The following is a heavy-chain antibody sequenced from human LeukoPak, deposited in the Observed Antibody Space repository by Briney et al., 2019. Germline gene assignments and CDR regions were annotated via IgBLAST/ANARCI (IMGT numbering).Heavy chain of an antibody. CDR2: INPSSGGT. J-gene: IGHJ3*02. Sequence: ASVKVSCKASGYTFTGYYMHWVRQAPGQGLEWMGRINPSSGGTNYAQKFQGRVTMTRDTSISTAYMELSRLRSDDTAVHYCATLRLGSQAFDIWGQGTMVTVSS. CDR3: ATLRLGSQAFDI. D-gene: IGHD3-16*01. CDR1: GYTFTGYY. V-gene: IGHV1-2*06.